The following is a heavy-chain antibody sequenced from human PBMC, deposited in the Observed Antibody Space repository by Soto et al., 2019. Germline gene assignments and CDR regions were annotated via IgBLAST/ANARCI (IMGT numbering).Heavy chain of an antibody. CDR1: GGSISSSNW. V-gene: IGHV4-4*02. Sequence: SETLSLTCAVSGGSISSSNWWSCVRQPPGKGLEWIGEIYHSGSTNYNPSLKSRVTISVDKSKNQFSLKLSSVTAADTAVYYCATSGPPDYYYGMDVWGQGTTVTVSS. D-gene: IGHD2-2*01. CDR2: IYHSGST. J-gene: IGHJ6*02. CDR3: ATSGPPDYYYGMDV.